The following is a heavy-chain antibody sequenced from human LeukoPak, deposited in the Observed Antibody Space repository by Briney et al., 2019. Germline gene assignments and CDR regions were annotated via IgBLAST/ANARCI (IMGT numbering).Heavy chain of an antibody. J-gene: IGHJ3*02. CDR2: INPNSGGT. D-gene: IGHD3-22*01. V-gene: IGHV1-2*02. Sequence: ASVKVSCKASGYTFTGYYMHWVRQAPGQGLERMGWINPNSGGTNYAQKFQGRVTMTRDTSISTAYMELSRLRSDDTAVYYCARGAYVGEGITMIVVVITDAFDIWGQGTMVTVSS. CDR3: ARGAYVGEGITMIVVVITDAFDI. CDR1: GYTFTGYY.